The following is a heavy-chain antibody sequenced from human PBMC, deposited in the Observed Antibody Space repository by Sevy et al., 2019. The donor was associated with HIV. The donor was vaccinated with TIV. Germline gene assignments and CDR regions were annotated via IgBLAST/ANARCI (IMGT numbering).Heavy chain of an antibody. J-gene: IGHJ4*02. CDR1: GFTFSSYA. CDR3: ARDGAYYYDSSGYYYWGGYFDY. Sequence: GGSLRLSCAASGFTFSSYAMHWVRQAPGKGLEWVAVISYDGSNKYYADSVKGRFTISRDNSKNTLYLQMNSLRAEDTAVYYCARDGAYYYDSSGYYYWGGYFDYWGQRTLVTVSS. D-gene: IGHD3-22*01. V-gene: IGHV3-30-3*01. CDR2: ISYDGSNK.